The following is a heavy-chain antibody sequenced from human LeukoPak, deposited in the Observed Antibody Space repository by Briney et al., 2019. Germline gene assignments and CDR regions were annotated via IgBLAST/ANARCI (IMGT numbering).Heavy chain of an antibody. D-gene: IGHD2-15*01. Sequence: GGSLRLSCAASGFSFNTYGVHWVRQAPAKGLEWVALISYDGANEKNADSVKGRFTISRDNSKNTLYLQMNSLRDEDTAVYYCAKGGDYSYGYYFVSWGQGTPVTVSS. CDR3: AKGGDYSYGYYFVS. CDR1: GFSFNTYG. V-gene: IGHV3-30*18. J-gene: IGHJ4*02. CDR2: ISYDGANE.